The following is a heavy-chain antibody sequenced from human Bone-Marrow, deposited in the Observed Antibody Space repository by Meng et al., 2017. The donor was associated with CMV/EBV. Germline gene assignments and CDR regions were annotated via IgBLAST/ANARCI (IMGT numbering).Heavy chain of an antibody. V-gene: IGHV3-30*04. D-gene: IGHD1-26*01. CDR3: AKGELLYYFDY. CDR1: GFTLSTYA. CDR2: ISYDGSNK. J-gene: IGHJ4*02. Sequence: GGSLRLSCAASGFTLSTYAIHWVRQAPSKGLEWVAVISYDGSNKYYPDSVKGRFTISRDNSKNTLYLQMNSLRAEDTAVYYCAKGELLYYFDYWGQGTRVTGSS.